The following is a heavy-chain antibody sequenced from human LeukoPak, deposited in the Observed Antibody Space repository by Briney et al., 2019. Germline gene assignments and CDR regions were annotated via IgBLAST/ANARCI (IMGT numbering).Heavy chain of an antibody. V-gene: IGHV3-72*01. CDR3: ARLVGANN. D-gene: IGHD1-26*01. CDR1: GFTFSDHD. CDR2: VRKKTNSYTT. J-gene: IGHJ4*02. Sequence: GGPLRLSCAASGFTFSDHDMDWVRQAPGKGLEWVGRVRKKTNSYTTEYAASVKGRFTISRDDSQNSLYLQMNSLTAEDTAVYYCARLVGANNWGQGTLVIVSS.